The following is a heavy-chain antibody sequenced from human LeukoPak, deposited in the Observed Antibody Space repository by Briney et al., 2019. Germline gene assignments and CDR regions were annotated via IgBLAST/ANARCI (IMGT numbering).Heavy chain of an antibody. CDR1: GFTFSSYS. CDR2: ISSSSSYI. D-gene: IGHD1-26*01. CDR3: ARSTAQWELHAGG. V-gene: IGHV3-21*01. Sequence: PGGSLRLSCAASGFTFSSYSMNWVRQAPGKGLEWVSSISSSSSYIYYADSVEGRFTISRDNAKNSLYLQMNSLRAEDTAVYYCARSTAQWELHAGGWGQGTLVTVSS. J-gene: IGHJ4*02.